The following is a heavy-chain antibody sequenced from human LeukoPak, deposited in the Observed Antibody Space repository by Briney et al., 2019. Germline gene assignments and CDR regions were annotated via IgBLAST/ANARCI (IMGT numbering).Heavy chain of an antibody. CDR1: GFTLSNDA. J-gene: IGHJ4*02. CDR2: FSGSGGGT. V-gene: IGHV3-23*01. CDR3: AKDLSGHYGSGSYYSFDY. Sequence: PGGSLRLSCAASGFTLSNDAMSWVRQAPGKGLEWASGFSGSGGGTYYADSVKGRFTISRDNSKNTLYLQMNSLRAEDTAIYYCAKDLSGHYGSGSYYSFDYWGQGTLVTVSS. D-gene: IGHD3-10*01.